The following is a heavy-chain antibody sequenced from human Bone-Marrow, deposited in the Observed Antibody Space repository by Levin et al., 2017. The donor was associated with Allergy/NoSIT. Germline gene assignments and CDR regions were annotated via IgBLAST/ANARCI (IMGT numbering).Heavy chain of an antibody. J-gene: IGHJ4*02. CDR3: ARVVAGNFYYFDY. CDR2: ISYDESDD. Sequence: GGSLRLSYAASGFTFSNFALHWVRQAPGKGLEWVALISYDESDDYYADSVKGRFTISRDNSKNTLYLQMNSLRTADTAMYYCARVVAGNFYYFDYWGQGTLVTVSS. V-gene: IGHV3-30*04. D-gene: IGHD6-19*01. CDR1: GFTFSNFA.